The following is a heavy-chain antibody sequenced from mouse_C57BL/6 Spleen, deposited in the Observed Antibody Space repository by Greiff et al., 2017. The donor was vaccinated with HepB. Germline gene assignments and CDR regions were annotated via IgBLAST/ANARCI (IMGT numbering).Heavy chain of an antibody. Sequence: QVHVKQPGAELVKPGASVKLSCKASGYTFTSYWMQWVKQRPGQGLEWIGEIDPSDSYTNYNQKFKGKATLTVDTSSSTAYMQLSSLTSEDSAVYYWARGGEGYDGRGDYRGQGTTLTVSS. J-gene: IGHJ2*01. CDR2: IDPSDSYT. V-gene: IGHV1-50*01. D-gene: IGHD2-14*01. CDR3: ARGGEGYDGRGDY. CDR1: GYTFTSYW.